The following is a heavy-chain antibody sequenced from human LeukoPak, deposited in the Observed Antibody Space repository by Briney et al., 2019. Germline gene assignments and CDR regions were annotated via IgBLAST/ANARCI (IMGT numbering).Heavy chain of an antibody. D-gene: IGHD4-23*01. Sequence: GGPLRLSCAASGFTFSTYTMSWVRQAPGKGLEWFSAISGADDGYYADSVKGRITISRDNPKNTLYLQLNSLRAEHTAVYYCAKARTPVTSYLDKWAQGTLVTVPS. J-gene: IGHJ4*02. CDR3: AKARTPVTSYLDK. CDR1: GFTFSTYT. V-gene: IGHV3-23*01. CDR2: ISGADDG.